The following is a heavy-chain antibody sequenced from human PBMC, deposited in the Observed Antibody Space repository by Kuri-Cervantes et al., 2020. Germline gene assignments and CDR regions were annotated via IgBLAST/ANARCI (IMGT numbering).Heavy chain of an antibody. J-gene: IGHJ3*02. D-gene: IGHD3-10*01. CDR1: GGSISDYY. V-gene: IGHV4-59*12. Sequence: GSLRLSCTVSGGSISDYYWSWIRQPPGKGLEWIGYIYYSGSTYYNPSLKSRVTISVDRSKNQFSLKLSSVTAADTAVYYCARYGSGSYYNGFDDAFDIWGQGTMVTVSS. CDR2: IYYSGST. CDR3: ARYGSGSYYNGFDDAFDI.